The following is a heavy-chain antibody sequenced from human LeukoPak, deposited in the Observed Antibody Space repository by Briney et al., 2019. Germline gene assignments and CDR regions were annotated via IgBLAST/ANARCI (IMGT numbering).Heavy chain of an antibody. CDR3: ANQVSSGKIVTTFFYYYYMGV. Sequence: GGSLRLSCEASGFSFSTYAMTWVRQAPGKGLEWVSAISGSGVNTFYADSVKGRFTISRDNSRNTLYLQMNSLRAEDTALYYCANQVSSGKIVTTFFYYYYMGVWGKGTTVTVSS. D-gene: IGHD4-11*01. J-gene: IGHJ6*03. CDR2: ISGSGVNT. V-gene: IGHV3-23*01. CDR1: GFSFSTYA.